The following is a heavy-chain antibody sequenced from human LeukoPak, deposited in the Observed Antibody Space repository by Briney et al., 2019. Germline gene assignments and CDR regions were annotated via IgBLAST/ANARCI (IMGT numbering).Heavy chain of an antibody. CDR3: ARGPYCSSTSCYEAYYYFDY. J-gene: IGHJ4*02. Sequence: SETLSLTCTVSGGSISSYYWSWIRQPPGKGLEWIGEINHSGSTNYNPSLKSRVTISVDTSKNQFSLKLSSVTAADTAVYYCARGPYCSSTSCYEAYYYFDYWGQGTLVTVSS. V-gene: IGHV4-34*01. CDR2: INHSGST. D-gene: IGHD2-2*01. CDR1: GGSISSYY.